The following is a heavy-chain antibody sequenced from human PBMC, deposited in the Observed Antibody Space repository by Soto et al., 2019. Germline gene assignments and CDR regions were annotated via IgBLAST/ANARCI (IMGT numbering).Heavy chain of an antibody. V-gene: IGHV1-69*13. J-gene: IGHJ5*02. CDR2: IIPIFGTA. CDR3: ARKDSGYYYAWFDP. D-gene: IGHD3-22*01. Sequence: SVKVSSKASGGTFSSYAISWVRQAPGQGLEWMGGIIPIFGTANYAQKFQGRVTITADESTSTSYMELSSLRSEDTAVYYCARKDSGYYYAWFDPWGQGTLVTVSS. CDR1: GGTFSSYA.